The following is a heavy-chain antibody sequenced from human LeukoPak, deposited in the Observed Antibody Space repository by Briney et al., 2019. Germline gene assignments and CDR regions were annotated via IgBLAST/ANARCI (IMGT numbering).Heavy chain of an antibody. Sequence: GRSLRLSCAASGFTFSSYAMHWVRQAPGKGLEWVAVISYDGSNKYYADSVKGRFTISRDNSKNTLYLQMNSLRAEDTAVYYCANIAAAGTDYWGQGTLVTVSS. CDR2: ISYDGSNK. J-gene: IGHJ4*02. CDR3: ANIAAAGTDY. D-gene: IGHD6-13*01. V-gene: IGHV3-30-3*01. CDR1: GFTFSSYA.